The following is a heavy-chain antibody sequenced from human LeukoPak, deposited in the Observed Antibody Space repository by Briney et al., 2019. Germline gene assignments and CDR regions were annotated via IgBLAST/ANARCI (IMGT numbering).Heavy chain of an antibody. Sequence: ASVKVSCKASGYTFTSYDINWVRQATGQGLEWMGWMNPNSGNTGYAQKFQGRVTMTRNTSITTAYMELSSLRSEDTAVYYCAKRGSGPFYFDYWGQGTLVTVSS. CDR2: MNPNSGNT. J-gene: IGHJ4*02. CDR3: AKRGSGPFYFDY. V-gene: IGHV1-8*01. CDR1: GYTFTSYD.